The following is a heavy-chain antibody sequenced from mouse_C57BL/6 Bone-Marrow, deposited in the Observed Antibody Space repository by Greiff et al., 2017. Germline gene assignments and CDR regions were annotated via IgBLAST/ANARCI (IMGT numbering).Heavy chain of an antibody. D-gene: IGHD1-1*01. V-gene: IGHV1-20*01. CDR1: GYSFTGYF. Sequence: VQLQQSGPELVKPGDSVKISCKASGYSFTGYFMNWVMQSHGKSLEWIGRINPYNGDTFYNQKFKGKATLTVDKSSSTAHMELRSLTSEASAVYYCARSRSYYYGSNLFDYWGQGTTLTGSS. J-gene: IGHJ2*01. CDR3: ARSRSYYYGSNLFDY. CDR2: INPYNGDT.